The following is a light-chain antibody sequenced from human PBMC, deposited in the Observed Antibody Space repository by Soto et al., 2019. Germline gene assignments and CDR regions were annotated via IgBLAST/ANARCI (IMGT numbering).Light chain of an antibody. J-gene: IGKJ1*01. CDR1: QSVSSY. Sequence: EIVMTQSPATLSVSPGARATLSCRASQSVSSYLAWYQQKPGQAPRLLIYGASTRATGIPARFSGSGSGTEFALTISSLRSEDFAVYYCQQYSNWPWTFGQGTKVEIK. CDR2: GAS. CDR3: QQYSNWPWT. V-gene: IGKV3-15*01.